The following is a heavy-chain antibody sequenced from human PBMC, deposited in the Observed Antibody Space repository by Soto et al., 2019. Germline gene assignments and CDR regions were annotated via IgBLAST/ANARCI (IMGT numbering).Heavy chain of an antibody. CDR3: ARQGSEGYSSSWSPFDH. V-gene: IGHV4-59*08. Sequence: PSETLSLTCTVSGDSISSYCWSWIRQPPGKGLKWIGYICDSGSTNYNHSLKSRVTISVDTSKNQFSLKLTSVTAADTAVYYCARQGSEGYSSSWSPFDHWGQGSLVTVSS. CDR2: ICDSGST. J-gene: IGHJ4*02. D-gene: IGHD6-13*01. CDR1: GDSISSYC.